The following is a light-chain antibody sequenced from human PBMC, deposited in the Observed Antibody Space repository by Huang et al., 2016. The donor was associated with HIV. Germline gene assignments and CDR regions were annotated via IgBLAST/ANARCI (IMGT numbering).Light chain of an antibody. CDR2: RAS. V-gene: IGKV3-20*01. Sequence: EIVLTQSPGTLSLSPGERATLSCRASQTISTSYLVWYQQKPGQAPRLLIYRASSRATGIPDRVSGSGSGTDFTLTISRLEPEDSAVYYCQQYGSFFGPGTKVDIK. J-gene: IGKJ3*01. CDR1: QTISTSY. CDR3: QQYGSF.